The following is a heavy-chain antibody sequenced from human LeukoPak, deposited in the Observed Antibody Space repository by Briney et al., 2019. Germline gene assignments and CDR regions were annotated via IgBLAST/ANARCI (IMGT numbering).Heavy chain of an antibody. CDR2: INHSGST. CDR3: ARQVWGYCSSTSCSYYFDY. J-gene: IGHJ4*02. Sequence: PSETLSLTCAVYGGSFSGYYWSWIRQPPGKGLEWIGEINHSGSTNYNPSLKSRVTISVDTSKNQFSLKLSSVTAADTAVYYCARQVWGYCSSTSCSYYFDYWGQGTLVTVSS. V-gene: IGHV4-34*01. CDR1: GGSFSGYY. D-gene: IGHD2-2*01.